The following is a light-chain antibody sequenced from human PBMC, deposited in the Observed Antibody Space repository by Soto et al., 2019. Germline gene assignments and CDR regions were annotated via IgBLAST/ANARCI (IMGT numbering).Light chain of an antibody. CDR1: QRISNW. J-gene: IGKJ1*01. CDR3: QQYNSYS. V-gene: IGKV1-5*01. CDR2: HAS. Sequence: DIQMTQAHSTLPASVGYRVTITCRDSQRISNWLAWYEQKPGTAPKVLIYHASNLQSGVRSRFSGSGSGTEFTLTISSLQPDDFATYYCQQYNSYSFGQGTKVDIK.